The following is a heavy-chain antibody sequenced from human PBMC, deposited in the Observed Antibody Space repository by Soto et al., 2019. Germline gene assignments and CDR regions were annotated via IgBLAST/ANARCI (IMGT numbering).Heavy chain of an antibody. CDR1: GGSISSGDYY. CDR3: ARENPYYYDSSGYYYVTDDY. CDR2: IYYSGST. Sequence: QVQLQESGPGLVKPSQTLSLTCTVSGGSISSGDYYWRWIRQPPGKGLEWIGYIYYSGSTYYNQSLKSRVTISVDTSKNQFSLKLSSVTAADTAVDYCARENPYYYDSSGYYYVTDDYWGEGTLVTVSS. D-gene: IGHD3-22*01. J-gene: IGHJ4*02. V-gene: IGHV4-30-4*01.